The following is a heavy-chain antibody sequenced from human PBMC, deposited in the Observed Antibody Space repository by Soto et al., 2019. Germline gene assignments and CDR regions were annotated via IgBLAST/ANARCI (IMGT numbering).Heavy chain of an antibody. V-gene: IGHV3-23*03. CDR3: TKDRVPDGIYSFDY. CDR2: IDLSGTTR. CDR1: EGSCGDYA. J-gene: IGHJ4*02. Sequence: CGSLRLWCAAAEGSCGDYASNRVLQDPGRGLEWVAFIDLSGTTRDYRESVKGRFTISKDKSMNTVYLQMNSLRVEDAAVYYCTKDRVPDGIYSFDYWGQGALVTVSS. D-gene: IGHD6-13*01.